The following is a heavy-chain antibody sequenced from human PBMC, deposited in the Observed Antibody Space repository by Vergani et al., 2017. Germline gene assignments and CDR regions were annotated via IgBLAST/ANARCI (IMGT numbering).Heavy chain of an antibody. CDR1: GFTFSSYG. J-gene: IGHJ6*02. D-gene: IGHD3-9*01. CDR2: IRYDGSNK. V-gene: IGHV3-30*02. CDR3: AKHGYDILTGPYGMDV. Sequence: QVQLVESGGGVVQPGGSLRLSCAASGFTFSSYGMHWVRQAPGKGLEWVAFIRYDGSNKYYADSVKGRFTISRDNSKNTLYLQMNSLRAEDTAVYYCAKHGYDILTGPYGMDVWGQGTTVTVSS.